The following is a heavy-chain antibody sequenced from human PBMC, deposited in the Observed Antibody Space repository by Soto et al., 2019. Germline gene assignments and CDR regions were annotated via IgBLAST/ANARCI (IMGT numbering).Heavy chain of an antibody. J-gene: IGHJ6*02. Sequence: PVGSLRLSCAASGFTFSSYEMNWVRQAPGKGLEWVSYISSSGSTIYYADSVKGRFTISRDNAKNSLYLQMNSLRAEDTAVYYCAREEMYYYYGMDVWGQGTTVTVS. CDR2: ISSSGSTI. V-gene: IGHV3-48*03. CDR1: GFTFSSYE. CDR3: AREEMYYYYGMDV.